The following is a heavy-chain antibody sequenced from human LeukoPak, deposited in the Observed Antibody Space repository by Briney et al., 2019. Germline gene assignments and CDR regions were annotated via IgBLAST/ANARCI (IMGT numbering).Heavy chain of an antibody. Sequence: PSETLSLTCTVSGGSISSYYWSWIRQPPGKGLEWIGYIYYSGSTNYNPSLKSRVTISVDTSKNQFSLKLSYVTAADTAVYYCARIPLGCGSGKDGMDVWGKGTTVTVSS. CDR1: GGSISSYY. V-gene: IGHV4-59*01. D-gene: IGHD3-10*01. CDR2: IYYSGST. CDR3: ARIPLGCGSGKDGMDV. J-gene: IGHJ6*04.